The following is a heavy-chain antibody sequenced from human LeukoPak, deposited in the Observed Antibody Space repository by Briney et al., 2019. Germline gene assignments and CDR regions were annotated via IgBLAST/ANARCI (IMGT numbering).Heavy chain of an antibody. V-gene: IGHV3-48*02. J-gene: IGHJ4*02. Sequence: PGGSLRLSCAASGFTFSTYSVNWVRQAPGKGLDWVSYISSSSTTINYADSVKGRFTISRDNAKNSLYLQMNSLRDEDTAVYYCVRDRGGYSEFDYWGQGTLVTVSS. CDR2: ISSSSTTI. CDR3: VRDRGGYSEFDY. D-gene: IGHD5-18*01. CDR1: GFTFSTYS.